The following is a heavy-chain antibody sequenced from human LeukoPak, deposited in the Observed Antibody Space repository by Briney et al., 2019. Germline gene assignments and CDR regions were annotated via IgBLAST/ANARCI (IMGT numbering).Heavy chain of an antibody. CDR1: GGSFSGYY. J-gene: IGHJ5*02. CDR2: INHSGST. CDR3: ARNSIAAAPVGNWFDP. Sequence: SETLSLTCAVYGGSFSGYYWSWIRQPPGKGLEWIGEINHSGSTNYNPSLKSRVTISVDTSKNQFSLKLSSVTAADTAVYYCARNSIAAAPVGNWFDPWGQGTLVTVSS. D-gene: IGHD6-13*01. V-gene: IGHV4-34*01.